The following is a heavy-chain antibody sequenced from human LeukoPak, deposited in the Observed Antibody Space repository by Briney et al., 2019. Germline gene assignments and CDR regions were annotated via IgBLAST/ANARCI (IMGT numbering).Heavy chain of an antibody. Sequence: PGRSLRPSCAASGLTVDDYAMHSVRLVPRKSPWWVSGISWNSGTIRYADSVKGLFTISRDNANNSLNLQMNSLTSEDTALYYCAKAIVAHRTTTGSYFDYWGQGIQVTVSP. D-gene: IGHD2/OR15-2a*01. V-gene: IGHV3-9*01. J-gene: IGHJ4*02. CDR1: GLTVDDYA. CDR3: AKAIVAHRTTTGSYFDY. CDR2: ISWNSGTI.